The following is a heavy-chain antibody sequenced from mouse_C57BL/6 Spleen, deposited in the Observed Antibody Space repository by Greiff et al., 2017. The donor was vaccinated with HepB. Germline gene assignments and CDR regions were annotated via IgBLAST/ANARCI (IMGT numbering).Heavy chain of an antibody. CDR1: GYTFTSYW. CDR2: IDPSDSET. D-gene: IGHD2-4*01. Sequence: VQLQQPGAELVRPGSSVKLSCKASGYTFTSYWMHWVKQRPIQGLEWIGNIDPSDSETHYNQKFKDKATLTVDKSSSTAYMQLSSLTSEDSAVYYCARSRDYDRGTWFAYWGQGTLVTVSA. V-gene: IGHV1-52*01. J-gene: IGHJ3*01. CDR3: ARSRDYDRGTWFAY.